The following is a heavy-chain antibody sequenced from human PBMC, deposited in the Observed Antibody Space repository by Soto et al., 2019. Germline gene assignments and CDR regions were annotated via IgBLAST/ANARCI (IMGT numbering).Heavy chain of an antibody. D-gene: IGHD5-12*01. CDR3: TKNSAYALDY. J-gene: IGHJ4*02. CDR2: IHHSGGT. Sequence: QVQLQESGPGLVKPSGTLSLSCAVSGGSVSNNNWWSWVRQPPGNRLEWIGEIHHSGGTSYNPSLESRATLSVDKTKNELSLRLKYVTAAETAVYYCTKNSAYALDYWGLGILVTVSS. V-gene: IGHV4-4*02. CDR1: GGSVSNNNW.